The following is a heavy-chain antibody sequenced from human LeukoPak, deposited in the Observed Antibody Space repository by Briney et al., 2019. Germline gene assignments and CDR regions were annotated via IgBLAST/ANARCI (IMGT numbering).Heavy chain of an antibody. CDR1: SASFTSYG. CDR3: ARDLFTNFDYDGSGYRSGPGAY. V-gene: IGHV1-18*01. CDR2: ISAYNGNT. Sequence: SMKVSCKASSASFTSYGFSWVRLAPGQGLEWLGWISAYNGNTNYARKVQGRVTLTTDPSTTTVYMELRSLTSDDTAVYYCARDLFTNFDYDGSGYRSGPGAYWGQGTPVTVSS. D-gene: IGHD3-22*01. J-gene: IGHJ4*02.